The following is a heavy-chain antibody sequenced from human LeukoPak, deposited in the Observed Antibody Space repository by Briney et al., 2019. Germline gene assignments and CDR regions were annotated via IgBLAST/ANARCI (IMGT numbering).Heavy chain of an antibody. Sequence: SVKVSCKASVGTFSSYAISWVRQAPGQGLEWMGGIIPIFGTANYAQNFQGRVTITADKFPSTAYMEPSSLRSEDTAVYYCARGRGYSYGYALDYWGQGTLVTVSS. CDR3: ARGRGYSYGYALDY. V-gene: IGHV1-69*06. J-gene: IGHJ4*02. D-gene: IGHD5-18*01. CDR1: VGTFSSYA. CDR2: IIPIFGTA.